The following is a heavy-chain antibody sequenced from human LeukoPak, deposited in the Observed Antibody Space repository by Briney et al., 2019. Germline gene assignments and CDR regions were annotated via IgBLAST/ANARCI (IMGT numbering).Heavy chain of an antibody. V-gene: IGHV3-30*18. CDR3: AKGRGYNWNSGGFDY. Sequence: GGSLRLSCAASGFTFSSCGMHWVRQAPGKGLEWVAVISYDGSNKYYADSVKGRFTISRDNSKNTLYLQMNSLRAEDTAVYYCAKGRGYNWNSGGFDYWGQGTLVTVSS. CDR1: GFTFSSCG. D-gene: IGHD1-7*01. CDR2: ISYDGSNK. J-gene: IGHJ4*02.